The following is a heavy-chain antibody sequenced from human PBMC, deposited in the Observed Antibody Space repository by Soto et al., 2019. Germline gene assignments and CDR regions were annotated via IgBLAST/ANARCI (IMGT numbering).Heavy chain of an antibody. Sequence: QLQLRESGPGLVKPSETLSLTCTVPGVSISTSDYFWGWIRQPPGKGLEWIASMSSSGRTFYNPSLKSRVTMSVDTSENQFSLRLNSVTAADTAVYYCARLPRTTVAGSGTDYWGQGTLVTVSS. J-gene: IGHJ4*02. CDR2: MSSSGRT. V-gene: IGHV4-39*01. CDR3: ARLPRTTVAGSGTDY. CDR1: GVSISTSDYF. D-gene: IGHD6-19*01.